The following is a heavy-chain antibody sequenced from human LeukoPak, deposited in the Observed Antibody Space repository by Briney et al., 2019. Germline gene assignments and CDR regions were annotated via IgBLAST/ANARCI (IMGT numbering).Heavy chain of an antibody. CDR1: GGSISSYY. Sequence: SETLSLTCTVSGGSISSYYWSWIRQPPGKGLEWIGYIYYSGSTNYNPSLKSRVTISVDTSKSQFSLKLSSVTAADTAVYYCARIPYGDYQYYFDYWGQGTLVTVSS. D-gene: IGHD4-17*01. J-gene: IGHJ4*02. V-gene: IGHV4-59*01. CDR2: IYYSGST. CDR3: ARIPYGDYQYYFDY.